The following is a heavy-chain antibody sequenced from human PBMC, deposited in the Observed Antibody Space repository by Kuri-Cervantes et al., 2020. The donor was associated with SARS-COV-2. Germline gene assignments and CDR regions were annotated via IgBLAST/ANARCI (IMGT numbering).Heavy chain of an antibody. CDR3: ARLASEAYSYGTYHLDF. D-gene: IGHD5-18*01. V-gene: IGHV4-34*01. Sequence: SETLSLTCAVFGGSFSAFHWSWIRQPPGKWLEWIGDINHSGDTKYTPSLKSRVSISVDTSKNQFSLELTSVSAADTAVYYCARLASEAYSYGTYHLDFWGQGTLVTVSS. J-gene: IGHJ4*02. CDR2: INHSGDT. CDR1: GGSFSAFH.